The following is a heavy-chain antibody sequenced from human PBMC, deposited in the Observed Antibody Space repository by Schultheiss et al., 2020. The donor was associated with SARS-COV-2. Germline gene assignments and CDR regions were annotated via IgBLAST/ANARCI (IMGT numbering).Heavy chain of an antibody. CDR1: GYIFNRYD. CDR3: ARGYGVGATFYFDY. D-gene: IGHD1-26*01. J-gene: IGHJ4*02. V-gene: IGHV1-18*01. Sequence: ASVKVSCKASGYIFNRYDINWVRQAAGQGLEWMGWISAYNGNTNYAQKLQGRVTMTTDTSTSTAYMELRSLRSDDTAVYYCARGYGVGATFYFDYWGQGTLVTVSS. CDR2: ISAYNGNT.